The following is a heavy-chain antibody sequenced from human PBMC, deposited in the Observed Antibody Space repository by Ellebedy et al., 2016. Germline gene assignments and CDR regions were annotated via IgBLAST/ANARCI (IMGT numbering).Heavy chain of an antibody. J-gene: IGHJ4*02. D-gene: IGHD3-3*01. CDR2: ISAYNGNT. Sequence: ASVKVSXXASGYTFTSYGISWVRQAPGQGLEWMGWISAYNGNTNYAQKLQGRVTMTTDTSTSTAYMELRTLTFDDTALYYCARVTRDGVVPSEAYYDLWGQGTLVTVSS. V-gene: IGHV1-18*01. CDR1: GYTFTSYG. CDR3: ARVTRDGVVPSEAYYDL.